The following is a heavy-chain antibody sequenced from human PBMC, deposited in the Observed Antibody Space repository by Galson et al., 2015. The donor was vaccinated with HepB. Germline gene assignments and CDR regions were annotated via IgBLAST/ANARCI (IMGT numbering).Heavy chain of an antibody. J-gene: IGHJ4*02. CDR1: GFAFSDYY. V-gene: IGHV3-11*06. CDR3: ARGRSGNDYNGFDY. Sequence: SLRLSCAASGFAFSDYYITWVRQAPGKGLEWVSYIRISSGHTNYADPAKGRFTISRDNAKNSVYLQMNSLRDEDTAVYYCARGRSGNDYNGFDYWGQGTLVTVSS. CDR2: IRISSGHT. D-gene: IGHD3-10*01.